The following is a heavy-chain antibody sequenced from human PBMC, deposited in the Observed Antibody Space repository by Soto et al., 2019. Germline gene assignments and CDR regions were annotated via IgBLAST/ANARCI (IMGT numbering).Heavy chain of an antibody. CDR2: ISYDGSNK. V-gene: IGHV3-30-3*01. Sequence: QVQLVESGGGVVQPGRSLRLSCAASGFTFSSYAMHWVRQAPGKGLEWVAVISYDGSNKYYADSVKGRFTISRDNSKNTLYLQMNSLRAKDTAVYYCASDRGNSYGQYYFDNWGQGTLVTVSS. CDR1: GFTFSSYA. D-gene: IGHD5-18*01. J-gene: IGHJ4*02. CDR3: ASDRGNSYGQYYFDN.